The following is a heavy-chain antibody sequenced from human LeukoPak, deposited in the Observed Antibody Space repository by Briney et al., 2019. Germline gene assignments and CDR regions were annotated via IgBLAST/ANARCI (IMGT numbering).Heavy chain of an antibody. Sequence: PGGSLRLSCAASGFTFSSYSMNWVRQAPGKGLEWVSSISSSGSYIYYADSGKGRFTISRDNAKNSLYLQMNRLRGEDTAVYYCARARPTVDYWGQGTLVTVSS. J-gene: IGHJ4*02. CDR3: ARARPTVDY. CDR2: ISSSGSYI. D-gene: IGHD4-17*01. CDR1: GFTFSSYS. V-gene: IGHV3-21*01.